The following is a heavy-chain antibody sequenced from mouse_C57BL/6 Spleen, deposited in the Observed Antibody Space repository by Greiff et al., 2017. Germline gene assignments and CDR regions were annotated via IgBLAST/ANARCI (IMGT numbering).Heavy chain of an antibody. CDR3: ARGRKDYFDY. CDR2: ISSGGSYT. CDR1: GFTFSSYG. Sequence: ELTLVESGGDLVKPGGSLKLSCAASGFTFSSYGMSWVRQTPDKRLEWVATISSGGSYTYYPDSVKGRFTISRDNAKNTLYLQMSSLKSEDTAMYYCARGRKDYFDYWGQGTTLTVSS. J-gene: IGHJ2*01. V-gene: IGHV5-6*01.